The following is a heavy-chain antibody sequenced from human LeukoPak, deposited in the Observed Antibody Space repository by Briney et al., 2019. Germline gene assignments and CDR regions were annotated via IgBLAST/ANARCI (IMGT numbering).Heavy chain of an antibody. CDR3: ARGPLGYSSSSLTYYYYYYMDV. CDR1: GGTFSSYG. V-gene: IGHV1-69*05. J-gene: IGHJ6*03. CDR2: IIPIFGTA. D-gene: IGHD6-6*01. Sequence: SVKVSCKASGGTFSSYGISWVRQAPGQGLEWMGGIIPIFGTANYAQKFQGRVTITTDESTSTAYMDLSSLRSEDTAMYYCARGPLGYSSSSLTYYYYYYMDVWGKGTTVTVSS.